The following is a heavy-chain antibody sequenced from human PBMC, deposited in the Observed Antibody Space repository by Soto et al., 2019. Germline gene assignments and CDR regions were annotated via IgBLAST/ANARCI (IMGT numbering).Heavy chain of an antibody. J-gene: IGHJ4*02. Sequence: GFLRLSCAASGFTFSNYGMNWVRQAPGKGLEWVAVISTDGSKKYYAASVKGRFTISRDNSKNTLYLQMDSQRPEDTAVYYCAKSEYGSGSYGPLDYWGQGTLVTVS. CDR3: AKSEYGSGSYGPLDY. CDR1: GFTFSNYG. CDR2: ISTDGSKK. D-gene: IGHD3-10*01. V-gene: IGHV3-30*18.